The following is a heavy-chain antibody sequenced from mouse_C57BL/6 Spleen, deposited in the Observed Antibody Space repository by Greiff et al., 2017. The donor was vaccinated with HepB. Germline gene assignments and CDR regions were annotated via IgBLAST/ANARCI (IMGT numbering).Heavy chain of an antibody. Sequence: QVTLKESGPGILQSSQTLSLTCSFSGFSLSTSGMGVSWIRQPSGKGLEWLAHIYWDDDKRYNPSLKSRLTISKDTSRNQVFLKITSVDTADTATYYCARNLGSRAWFAYWGQGTLVTVSA. CDR3: ARNLGSRAWFAY. J-gene: IGHJ3*01. V-gene: IGHV8-12*01. CDR2: IYWDDDK. D-gene: IGHD1-1*01. CDR1: GFSLSTSGMG.